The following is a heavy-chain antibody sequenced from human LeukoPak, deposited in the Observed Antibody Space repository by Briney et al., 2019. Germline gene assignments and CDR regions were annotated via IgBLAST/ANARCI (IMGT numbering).Heavy chain of an antibody. V-gene: IGHV3-11*01. D-gene: IGHD1-20*01. CDR1: GFTFSDYY. CDR2: ISSSGSTL. CDR3: ARKRYNWNAIDY. J-gene: IGHJ4*02. Sequence: GGSLRLSCAASGFTFSDYYMSWIRQAPGKGLEWVSYISSSGSTLYYADSVKGRITISRDNAKNSLYPQMNSLRAEDTAVYYCARKRYNWNAIDYWGQGTLVTVSS.